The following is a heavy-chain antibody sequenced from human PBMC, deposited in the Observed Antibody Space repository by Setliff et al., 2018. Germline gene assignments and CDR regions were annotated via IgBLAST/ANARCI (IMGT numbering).Heavy chain of an antibody. CDR3: AAVGIATGGGWFDP. CDR2: IYYRGST. J-gene: IGHJ5*02. V-gene: IGHV4-59*01. Sequence: PSETLSLTCTVSGGSIRDYYWNWIRQSPGKGLEWIGYIYYRGSTNNNSSLKSRVTISIDMSTNQFSLKLTSATAADTAIYFCAAVGIATGGGWFDPWGQGTLVTAPQ. D-gene: IGHD2-21*01. CDR1: GGSIRDYY.